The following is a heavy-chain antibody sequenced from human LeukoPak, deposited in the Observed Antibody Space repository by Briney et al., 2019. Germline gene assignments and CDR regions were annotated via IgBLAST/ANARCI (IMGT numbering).Heavy chain of an antibody. J-gene: IGHJ4*02. V-gene: IGHV4-34*01. D-gene: IGHD6-19*01. CDR3: AMGGIAVAC. Sequence: SETLSLTCAVYGGSFSGYYWSWIRQSPGKGLEWIGEINHSGSTNYNPSLKSRVTISVDTSKNQFSLKLSSVTAADTAVYYCAMGGIAVACWGQGTLVTVSS. CDR1: GGSFSGYY. CDR2: INHSGST.